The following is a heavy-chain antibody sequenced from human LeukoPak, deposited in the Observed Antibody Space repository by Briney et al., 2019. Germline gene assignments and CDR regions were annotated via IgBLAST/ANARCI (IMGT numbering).Heavy chain of an antibody. CDR3: VTAASARNWFDP. V-gene: IGHV4-39*02. Sequence: SETLSLTCTVSGASISSSSYYWIRQPPGKGLEWIGSIYFSGSTYYNPSLKSRVTISANRPKNHFSLKVRSVTGADTAVYYCVTAASARNWFDPWGQGTLVTVSS. CDR1: GASISSSSYY. D-gene: IGHD6-13*01. J-gene: IGHJ5*02. CDR2: IYFSGST.